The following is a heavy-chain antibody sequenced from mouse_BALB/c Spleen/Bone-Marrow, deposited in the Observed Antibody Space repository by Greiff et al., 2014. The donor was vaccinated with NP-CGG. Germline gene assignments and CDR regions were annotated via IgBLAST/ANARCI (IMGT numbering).Heavy chain of an antibody. V-gene: IGHV1S127*01. Sequence: QVQLQQSGAELVKPRASVKMSCKASGYTFTSYWMHWVKQRPGQGLEWIGVIDPSDSYTSYNQKFKGKATLTVDTSSSTAYMQLSSLTSEDSAVYYCTRGDYDWYFDVWGAGTTVTVSS. J-gene: IGHJ1*01. CDR3: TRGDYDWYFDV. CDR2: IDPSDSYT. D-gene: IGHD2-4*01. CDR1: GYTFTSYW.